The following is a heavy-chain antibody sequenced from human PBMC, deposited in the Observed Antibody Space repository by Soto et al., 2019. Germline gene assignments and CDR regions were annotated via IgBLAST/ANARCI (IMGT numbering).Heavy chain of an antibody. J-gene: IGHJ6*03. CDR2: IYYTGTT. CDR1: GGSISTSYYY. V-gene: IGHV4-39*01. D-gene: IGHD3-16*01. CDR3: ARQAGAFGYYMDV. Sequence: SETLSLTCPVSGGSISTSYYYLGWIRQSPGKGLEWIGAIYYTGTTYYNPPLQSRATTSVDTSKNQFSLKMSSVTAADTAVYFCARQAGAFGYYMDVWGKGPTVTVSS.